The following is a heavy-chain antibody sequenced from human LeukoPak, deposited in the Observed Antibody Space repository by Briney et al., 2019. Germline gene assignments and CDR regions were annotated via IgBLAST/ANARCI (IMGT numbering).Heavy chain of an antibody. CDR2: TKNKGNSYTT. J-gene: IGHJ4*02. D-gene: IGHD1-26*01. CDR3: FAMIREVGY. Sequence: GGSLRLSCAVSGITFSDHDMGGVRQAPGKGLEWCGRTKNKGNSYTTEYAASVKGRFTISRDDSKNSLYLQMYSLKTEDTAVYYCFAMIREVGYWGQGTLVTVSS. CDR1: GITFSDHD. V-gene: IGHV3-72*01.